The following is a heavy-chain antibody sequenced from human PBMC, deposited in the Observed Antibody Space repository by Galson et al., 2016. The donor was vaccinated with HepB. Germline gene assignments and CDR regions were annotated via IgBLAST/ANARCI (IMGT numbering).Heavy chain of an antibody. CDR2: ISGLSSSGDNT. V-gene: IGHV3-64D*06. CDR3: VKDLSFGIVGATSAFHI. J-gene: IGHJ3*02. D-gene: IGHD1-26*01. CDR1: GFSFGTYA. Sequence: SLRLSCAASGFSFGTYAMHWVRQAPGKRLEYVSGISGLSSSGDNTYYADSVKGRITISRDNSKNTLYLQMSSLRPEDTAVYYCVKDLSFGIVGATSAFHIWGQGTVVTVSS.